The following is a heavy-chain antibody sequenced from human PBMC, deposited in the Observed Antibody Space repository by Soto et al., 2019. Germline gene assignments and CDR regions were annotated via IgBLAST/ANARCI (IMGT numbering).Heavy chain of an antibody. J-gene: IGHJ5*02. CDR2: IIPIFGTA. Sequence: SVKVSGKASGGTFSSYAISWVRQAPGQGLEWMGGIIPIFGTANYAQKFQGRVTITADESTSTAYMELSSLRSEDTAVYYCARSIPYCSSTSCYTSWFDPWGQGTLVTVSS. V-gene: IGHV1-69*13. CDR3: ARSIPYCSSTSCYTSWFDP. D-gene: IGHD2-2*02. CDR1: GGTFSSYA.